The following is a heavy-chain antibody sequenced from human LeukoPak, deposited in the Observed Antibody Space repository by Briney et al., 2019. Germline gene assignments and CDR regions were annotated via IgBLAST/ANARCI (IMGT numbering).Heavy chain of an antibody. CDR3: ARGGYDFSSGYYPSR. CDR2: INPSAGST. V-gene: IGHV1-46*01. J-gene: IGHJ4*02. Sequence: ASVKVSCKASGYTFTTYYMNWVRQAPGQGLEWMGIINPSAGSTSYAQKFQGRVTMTRDTSTSTVYMELSSLRSEGTAVYYCARGGYDFSSGYYPSRWGQGTLVTVSS. CDR1: GYTFTTYY. D-gene: IGHD3-3*01.